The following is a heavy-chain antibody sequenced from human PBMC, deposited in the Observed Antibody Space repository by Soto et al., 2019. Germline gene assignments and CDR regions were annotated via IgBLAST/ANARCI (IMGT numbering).Heavy chain of an antibody. CDR1: GGSSSSGDYY. J-gene: IGHJ4*02. V-gene: IGHV4-30-4*01. D-gene: IGHD6-19*01. CDR2: IYYSGST. Sequence: SETLSLTCTVAGGSSSSGDYYWSWIRQPPGKGLEWIGYIYYSGSTYYNPSLKSRVTISVDTSKNQFSLKLSSVTAADTAVYYCARGSAVEAGGFDYWGQGTLVTVSS. CDR3: ARGSAVEAGGFDY.